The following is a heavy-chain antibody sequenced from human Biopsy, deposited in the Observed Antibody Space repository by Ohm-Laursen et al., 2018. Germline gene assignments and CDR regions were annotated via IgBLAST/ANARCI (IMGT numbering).Heavy chain of an antibody. V-gene: IGHV3-11*01. CDR1: GFTFSDYY. Sequence: SLRLSCSASGFTFSDYYMNWIRQAPGKGLEWVSFITNTGRTVYADSVKGRFTISRDNADNSLHLQKKSLRAEDTAVYYCARELGNGMDVWGQGTPVTVSS. J-gene: IGHJ6*02. CDR3: ARELGNGMDV. CDR2: ITNTGRTV.